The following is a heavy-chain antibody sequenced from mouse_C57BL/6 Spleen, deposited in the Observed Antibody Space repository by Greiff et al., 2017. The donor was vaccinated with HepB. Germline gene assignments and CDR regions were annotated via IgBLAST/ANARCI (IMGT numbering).Heavy chain of an antibody. J-gene: IGHJ4*01. D-gene: IGHD1-1*01. CDR1: GYTFTSYW. Sequence: QVQLQQPGAELVKPGASVKLSCKASGYTFTSYWMQWVKQRPGQGLEWIGEIDPSDSYTNYNQKFKGKATLTVDTSSSTAYMQLSSLTSEDAAVYYFARNGDYGSSFYYAMDYWGQGTSVTVST. V-gene: IGHV1-50*01. CDR3: ARNGDYGSSFYYAMDY. CDR2: IDPSDSYT.